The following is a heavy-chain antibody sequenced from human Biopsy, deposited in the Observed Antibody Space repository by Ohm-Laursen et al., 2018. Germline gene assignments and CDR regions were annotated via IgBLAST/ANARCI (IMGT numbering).Heavy chain of an antibody. J-gene: IGHJ5*02. CDR1: GFTFSRFA. CDR2: ISGSGESI. V-gene: IGHV3-23*01. D-gene: IGHD6-19*01. CDR3: ARDPASIAVAGGGSDP. Sequence: SLRLSCAASGFTFSRFAMSWVRQAPGKGLEWVSGISGSGESIYYADSVKGRFSNSRDNSKNILSLQMNSLRVEDTAIYYCARDPASIAVAGGGSDPWGQGILVTVSS.